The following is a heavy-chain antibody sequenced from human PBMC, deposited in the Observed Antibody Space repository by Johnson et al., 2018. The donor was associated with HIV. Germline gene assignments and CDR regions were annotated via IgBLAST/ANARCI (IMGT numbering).Heavy chain of an antibody. J-gene: IGHJ3*02. CDR3: ASAQLLADDAFNN. CDR1: GFTFSSYW. Sequence: VQLVESGGGVVQPGRSLRLSCAASGFTFSSYWMSWVRQAPGKGLEWVSGINWNGGSTGYADSVKGRFTISRDNAKTTLYLQLNSLRVEDTAIYYCASAQLLADDAFNNWGQGTMVTVSS. D-gene: IGHD6-6*01. V-gene: IGHV3-20*04. CDR2: INWNGGST.